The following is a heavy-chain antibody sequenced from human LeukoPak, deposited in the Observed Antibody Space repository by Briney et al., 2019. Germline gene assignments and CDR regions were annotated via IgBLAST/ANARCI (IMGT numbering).Heavy chain of an antibody. CDR2: ISYDGSNK. CDR1: GFTFSSYA. D-gene: IGHD3-16*02. V-gene: IGHV3-30-3*01. Sequence: GGSLRLSCAASGFTFSSYAMHWVRQDPGKGLEWVAVISYDGSNKYYADSVKGRFTISRDNSKNTLYLQMNSLRAEDTAVYYRARDLSWYFDYWGQGTLVTVSS. J-gene: IGHJ4*02. CDR3: ARDLSWYFDY.